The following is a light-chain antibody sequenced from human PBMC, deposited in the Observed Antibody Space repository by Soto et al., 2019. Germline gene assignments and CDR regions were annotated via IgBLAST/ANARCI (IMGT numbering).Light chain of an antibody. Sequence: QRVLTQPPSVSGAPGRRVSISCTGSSSNIGAGYDVHWYQQLPGTTPKLLIYGNSNRPSGVPDRFSGSKSGTSASLAITGLQAEDEADYYCQSYDSSLSGSYVFGTGTKVTVL. CDR2: GNS. J-gene: IGLJ1*01. CDR1: SSNIGAGYD. CDR3: QSYDSSLSGSYV. V-gene: IGLV1-40*01.